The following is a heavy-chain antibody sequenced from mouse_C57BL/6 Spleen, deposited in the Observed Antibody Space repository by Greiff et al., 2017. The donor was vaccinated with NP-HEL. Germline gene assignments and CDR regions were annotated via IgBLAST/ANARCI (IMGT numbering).Heavy chain of an antibody. V-gene: IGHV1-64*01. Sequence: QVQLQQPGAELVKPGASVKLSCKASGYTFTSYWMHWVKQRPGQGLEWIGMIHPNSGSTNYNEKFKSKATLTVDKSSSTAYMQLSSLTSEDSAVYYCARGGGYDYYAMDYWGQGTSVTVSS. J-gene: IGHJ4*01. CDR3: ARGGGYDYYAMDY. CDR1: GYTFTSYW. CDR2: IHPNSGST. D-gene: IGHD3-1*01.